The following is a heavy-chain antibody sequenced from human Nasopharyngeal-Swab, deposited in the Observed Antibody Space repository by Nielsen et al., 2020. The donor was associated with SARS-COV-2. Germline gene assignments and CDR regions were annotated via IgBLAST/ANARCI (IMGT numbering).Heavy chain of an antibody. CDR1: GGTFSSYA. V-gene: IGHV1-69*13. CDR3: VRDVSGMDDY. Sequence: SVKVSCKASGGTFSSYAISWVRQAPGQGLEWMGGIIPIFGTANCAQKFQGRVTITADESTSTAYMELSSLRSEDTAVYYCVRDVSGMDDYWGQGTLVTVSS. J-gene: IGHJ4*02. D-gene: IGHD1-1*01. CDR2: IIPIFGTA.